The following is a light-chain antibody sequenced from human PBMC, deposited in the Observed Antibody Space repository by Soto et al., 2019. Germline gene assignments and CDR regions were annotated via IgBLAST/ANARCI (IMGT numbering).Light chain of an antibody. CDR1: ESVSNN. V-gene: IGKV3-15*01. J-gene: IGKJ4*01. CDR3: QQYNKWPLT. Sequence: EIVLTQSPATLSVSQGERATLSCRASESVSNNLAWYQQKPGQAPRLLIFGASARATGIPARFSGSGSGTEFPLTISSLQSEDFAVYYCQQYNKWPLTFGGGTKGEIK. CDR2: GAS.